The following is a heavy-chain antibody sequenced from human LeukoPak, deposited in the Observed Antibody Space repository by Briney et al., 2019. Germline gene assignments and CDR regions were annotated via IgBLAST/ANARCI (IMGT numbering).Heavy chain of an antibody. CDR2: IYHSGST. J-gene: IGHJ1*01. CDR1: GGSISSGGYS. Sequence: PSETLPLTCAVSGGSISSGGYSWSWIRQPPGKGLEWIGYIYHSGSTYYNPSLKSRVTISVDRSKNQFSLKLSSVTAADTAVYYCARGEYSSSWPQYFQHWGQGTLVTVSS. CDR3: ARGEYSSSWPQYFQH. D-gene: IGHD6-13*01. V-gene: IGHV4-30-2*01.